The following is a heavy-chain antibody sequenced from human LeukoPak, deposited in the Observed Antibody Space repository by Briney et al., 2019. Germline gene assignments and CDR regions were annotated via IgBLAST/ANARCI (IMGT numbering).Heavy chain of an antibody. CDR3: ARGGATTLFDY. V-gene: IGHV3-64*01. J-gene: IGHJ4*02. CDR1: GFTSSSYA. D-gene: IGHD1-26*01. Sequence: GGSLRLSCAASGFTSSSYAMHWVRQAPGKGLEYVSDITSNGDKTYYGNSVKGRFTISRDNSKNTLYLQMGSLRIEDMAVYYCARGGATTLFDYWGQGTLVTVSS. CDR2: ITSNGDKT.